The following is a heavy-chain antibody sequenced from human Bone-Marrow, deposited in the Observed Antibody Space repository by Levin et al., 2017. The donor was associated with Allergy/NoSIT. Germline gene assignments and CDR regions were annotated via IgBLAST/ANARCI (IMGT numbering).Heavy chain of an antibody. Sequence: SETLSLTCAVSGASINNSHWWNWVRQPPGKGLEWIGEVFHRGTTNYNPSLKSRLTISVDKSKNQFSLKLSSVTAADTAVYFCARDPGGRGAPKNYYGLDVWGQGITVIVSS. V-gene: IGHV4-4*02. CDR1: GASINNSHW. J-gene: IGHJ6*02. CDR3: ARDPGGRGAPKNYYGLDV. CDR2: VFHRGTT. D-gene: IGHD3-10*01.